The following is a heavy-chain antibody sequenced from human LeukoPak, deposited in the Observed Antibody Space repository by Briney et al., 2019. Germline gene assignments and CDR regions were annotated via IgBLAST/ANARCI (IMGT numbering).Heavy chain of an antibody. CDR2: VYSGGRT. CDR3: ARQATAGRDY. J-gene: IGHJ4*02. CDR1: GFIVDDTY. Sequence: GGSLRLSCAASGFIVDDTYMSWVRQAPGKGLEWVSVVYSGGRTFNADSVKGRFIISRDNSKNTVYLQMNSLRTDDTAVYYCARQATAGRDYWGQGTLVTVSS. D-gene: IGHD6-13*01. V-gene: IGHV3-66*02.